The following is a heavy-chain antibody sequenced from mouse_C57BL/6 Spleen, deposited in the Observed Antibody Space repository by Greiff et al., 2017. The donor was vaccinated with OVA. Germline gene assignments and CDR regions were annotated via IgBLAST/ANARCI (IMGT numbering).Heavy chain of an antibody. D-gene: IGHD1-1*01. CDR1: GYTFTDYE. J-gene: IGHJ4*01. CDR3: TRSLLYYGSSDYAMDY. CDR2: IDPETGGT. V-gene: IGHV1-15*01. Sequence: LVESGAELVRPGASVTLSCKASGYTFTDYEMHWVKQTPVHGLEWIGAIDPETGGTAYNQKFKGKAILTADKSSSTAYMELRSLTSEDSAVYYCTRSLLYYGSSDYAMDYWGQGTSVTVSS.